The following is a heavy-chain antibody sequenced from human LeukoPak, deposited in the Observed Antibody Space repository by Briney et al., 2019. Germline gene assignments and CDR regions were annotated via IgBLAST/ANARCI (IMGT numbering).Heavy chain of an antibody. D-gene: IGHD4-23*01. Sequence: SQTLSLTCAISGDSICSNSATWNWIRQSPSRGLEWLGRTYYRSKWYNEYAVSVKSRMTINADTSKNQFSLQLNSVTPEDTAVYYCARRKDGGNYFDYWGQGTLVTVSS. J-gene: IGHJ4*02. V-gene: IGHV6-1*01. CDR3: ARRKDGGNYFDY. CDR1: GDSICSNSAT. CDR2: TYYRSKWYN.